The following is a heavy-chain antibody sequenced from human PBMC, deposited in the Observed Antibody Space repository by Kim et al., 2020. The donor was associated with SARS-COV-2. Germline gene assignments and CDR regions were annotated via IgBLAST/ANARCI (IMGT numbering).Heavy chain of an antibody. V-gene: IGHV1-18*01. D-gene: IGHD3-16*01. CDR3: ARDGLGLHFDLRYFAY. J-gene: IGHJ4*02. Sequence: QKLQGRVTMTTDTSTSTAYMELRSLSSDDTAVYYCARDGLGLHFDLRYFAYWGQGTLVTVSS.